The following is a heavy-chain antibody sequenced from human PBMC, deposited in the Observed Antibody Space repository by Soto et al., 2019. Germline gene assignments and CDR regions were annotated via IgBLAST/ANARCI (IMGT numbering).Heavy chain of an antibody. CDR3: ARDLFLGGNLSRKYYYYGMDV. CDR1: GGSISSYY. D-gene: IGHD2-15*01. J-gene: IGHJ6*02. CDR2: IYYSGST. V-gene: IGHV4-59*12. Sequence: SETLSLTCTVSGGSISSYYWSWIRQPPGKGLEWIGYIYYSGSTNYNPSLKSRVTISVDTSKNQFSLKLSSVTAADTAVYYCARDLFLGGNLSRKYYYYGMDVWGQGTTVTVSS.